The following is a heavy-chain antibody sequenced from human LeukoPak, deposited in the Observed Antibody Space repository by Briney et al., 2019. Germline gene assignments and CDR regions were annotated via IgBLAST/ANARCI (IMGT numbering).Heavy chain of an antibody. J-gene: IGHJ5*02. D-gene: IGHD6-13*01. Sequence: GASVKVSCKASGYTFTSYYMHWVRQAPGQGLEWMGRIIPILGIANYAQKFQGRVTITADKSTSTAYMELSSLRSEDTAVYYCARDMEQQLWFDPWGQGTLVTVSS. CDR3: ARDMEQQLWFDP. CDR2: IIPILGIA. CDR1: GYTFTSYY. V-gene: IGHV1-69*04.